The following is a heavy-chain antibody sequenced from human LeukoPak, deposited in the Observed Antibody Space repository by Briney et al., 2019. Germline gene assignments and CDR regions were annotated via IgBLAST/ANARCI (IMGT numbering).Heavy chain of an antibody. CDR3: ARGPYYYDSSGYYQQDY. CDR2: INPNSGGT. D-gene: IGHD3-22*01. CDR1: GYTFTGYY. J-gene: IGHJ4*02. V-gene: IGHV1-2*02. Sequence: ASVKVSCKASGYTFTGYYMHWVRQAPGQGLEWMGWINPNSGGTNYAQKFRGRVTMTRDTSISTAYMELSRLRSDDTAVYYCARGPYYYDSSGYYQQDYWGQGTLVTVSS.